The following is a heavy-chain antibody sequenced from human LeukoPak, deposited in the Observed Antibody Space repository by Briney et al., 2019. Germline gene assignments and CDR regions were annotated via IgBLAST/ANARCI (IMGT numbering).Heavy chain of an antibody. CDR3: TRDFRNYGFDP. Sequence: GGSLRLSCRGSGFTFSNFWMHXVRQAPGTGLVWVSRINTDGSGIIYADSVKGRFTISRDNAKNTLYLQMNSLRAEDTAVYYCTRDFRNYGFDPWGQGTLVTVSS. CDR2: INTDGSGI. CDR1: GFTFSNFW. J-gene: IGHJ5*02. V-gene: IGHV3-74*01. D-gene: IGHD3-10*01.